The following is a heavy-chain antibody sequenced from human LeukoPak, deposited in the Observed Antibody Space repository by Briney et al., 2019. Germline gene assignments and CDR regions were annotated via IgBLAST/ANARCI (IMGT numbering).Heavy chain of an antibody. CDR1: GSSFNTYY. D-gene: IGHD4-17*01. V-gene: IGHV4-4*07. CDR2: IHPSGSA. J-gene: IGHJ4*02. Sequence: SETLSLTCSVSGSSFNTYYWSWIRQPAGKAQEWIGRIHPSGSADYSPSLQSRVTISVDKSKKEFSLKLTSVTAADTAVYYCARDIVYLIDEDYGWGQGILVTVSS. CDR3: ARDIVYLIDEDYG.